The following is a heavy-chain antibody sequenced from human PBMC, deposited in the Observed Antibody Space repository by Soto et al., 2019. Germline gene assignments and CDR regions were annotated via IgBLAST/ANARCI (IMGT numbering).Heavy chain of an antibody. CDR2: IYYSGST. Sequence: PSETLSLTCTVSGGSISSYYWSWIRQPPGKGLEWIGYIYYSGSTNCNPSLKSRVTISVDTSKNQFSLKLSSVTAADTAVYYCARTFKYYYDPKGAFDIWGQGTMVTVSS. CDR3: ARTFKYYYDPKGAFDI. J-gene: IGHJ3*02. D-gene: IGHD3-22*01. V-gene: IGHV4-59*01. CDR1: GGSISSYY.